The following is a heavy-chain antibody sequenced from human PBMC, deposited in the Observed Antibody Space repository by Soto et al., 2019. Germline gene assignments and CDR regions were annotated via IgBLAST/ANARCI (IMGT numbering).Heavy chain of an antibody. V-gene: IGHV3-20*04. J-gene: IGHJ6*02. CDR1: GFTFDDYG. CDR2: INWNGGST. D-gene: IGHD1-26*01. Sequence: GSLRLSCAASGFTFDDYGMSWVRQAPGKGLEWVSGINWNGGSTGYADSVKGRFTISRDSAKNSLYLQMNSLRAEDTALYYCARRLGATSYYYGMDVWGQGTTVTVSS. CDR3: ARRLGATSYYYGMDV.